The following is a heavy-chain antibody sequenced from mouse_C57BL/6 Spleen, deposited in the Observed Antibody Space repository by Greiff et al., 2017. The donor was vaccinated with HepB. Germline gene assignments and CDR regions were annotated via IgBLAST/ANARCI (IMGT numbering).Heavy chain of an antibody. J-gene: IGHJ4*01. Sequence: QVQLQQSGAELVKPGASVKISCKASGYAFSSYWMNWVKQRPGKGLEWIGQIYPGDGDTNYNGKFKGKATLTADKSSSTAYMQLSSLTSEDSAVYFCARYGPLYYAMDYWGQGTSVTVSS. CDR3: ARYGPLYYAMDY. V-gene: IGHV1-80*01. CDR2: IYPGDGDT. CDR1: GYAFSSYW. D-gene: IGHD1-1*01.